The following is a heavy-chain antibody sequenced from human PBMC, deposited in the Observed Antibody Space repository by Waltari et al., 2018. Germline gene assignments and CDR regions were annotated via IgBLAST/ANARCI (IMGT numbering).Heavy chain of an antibody. CDR3: ARVYSLWFGELSSIFDY. CDR1: GYSISSGSY. CDR2: IYHSGST. V-gene: IGHV4-38-2*02. J-gene: IGHJ4*02. D-gene: IGHD3-10*01. Sequence: QVQLQESGPGRVKPSETLSLTCTASGYSISSGSYCGWIRLPPGKGLEWIGSIYHSGSTYYNPSLKSRVTISVDTSKNQFSLKLSSVTAADTAVYYCARVYSLWFGELSSIFDYWGQGTLVTVSS.